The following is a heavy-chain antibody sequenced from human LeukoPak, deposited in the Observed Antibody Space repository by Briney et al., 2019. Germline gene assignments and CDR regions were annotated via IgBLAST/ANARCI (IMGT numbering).Heavy chain of an antibody. D-gene: IGHD3-22*01. J-gene: IGHJ4*02. CDR1: GFTFSSYA. CDR3: ARSLGVVIITLDY. V-gene: IGHV3-30-3*01. Sequence: GSLRLSCAASGFTFSSYAMHWVRQAPGKRLEWVAVISYDGSNKYYADSVKGRFTISRDNSKNTLYLQMNSLRAEDTAVYYCARSLGVVIITLDYWGQGTLVTVSS. CDR2: ISYDGSNK.